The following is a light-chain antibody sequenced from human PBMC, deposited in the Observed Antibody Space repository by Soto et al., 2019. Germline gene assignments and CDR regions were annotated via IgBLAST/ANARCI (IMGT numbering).Light chain of an antibody. Sequence: EIVLTQSPGTLSLSPGERATLSCRASQSVSSSYLAWYQQKPGQAPRLLIYGASSRATGIPDRFSGSGSGTDITPTISRLEPEDFAVYYCQQYGSSPWTFGQGTKVEIK. CDR3: QQYGSSPWT. CDR1: QSVSSSY. J-gene: IGKJ1*01. CDR2: GAS. V-gene: IGKV3-20*01.